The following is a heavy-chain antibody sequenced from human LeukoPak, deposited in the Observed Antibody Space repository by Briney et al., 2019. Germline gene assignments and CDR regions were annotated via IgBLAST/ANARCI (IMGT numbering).Heavy chain of an antibody. CDR3: AKDQTPHLH. V-gene: IGHV3-30*18. Sequence: GGYLRLSCAASGFTFSSYGVPWVRQAPGKRLEWVAVISYDGSNKYYADSVKGRFTISRDNSKNTLYLQMNSLRAEDTAVYYCAKDQTPHLHWGQGTLVTVSS. D-gene: IGHD4-23*01. J-gene: IGHJ1*01. CDR2: ISYDGSNK. CDR1: GFTFSSYG.